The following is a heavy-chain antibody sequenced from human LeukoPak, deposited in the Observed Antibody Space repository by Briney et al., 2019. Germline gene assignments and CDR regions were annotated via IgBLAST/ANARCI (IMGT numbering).Heavy chain of an antibody. CDR1: GGSVSNGNYY. CDR2: IYYTGST. V-gene: IGHV4-61*03. J-gene: IGHJ4*02. CDR3: ARSQNYYGSGDY. D-gene: IGHD3-10*01. Sequence: SETLSLTCTVSGGSVSNGNYYWSWLRQPPGKALEWIGYIYYTGSTYYNPSLEGRVAISVDTSKNHFSVKLSSVTAADTAVYYCARSQNYYGSGDYWSQGTLVTVSS.